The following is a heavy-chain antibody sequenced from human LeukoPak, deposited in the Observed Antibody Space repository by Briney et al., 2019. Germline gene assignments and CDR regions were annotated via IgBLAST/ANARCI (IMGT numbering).Heavy chain of an antibody. J-gene: IGHJ1*01. Sequence: GGSLRLSCAASGFTFSSYSMNWVRQAPGKGLEWVSYISSSSSTIYYADSVKGRFTISRDNAKNSLYLQMNSLRAEDTAVYYCARDVDCSSTSCYGRDGYLQHWGQGTLVTVSS. V-gene: IGHV3-48*04. CDR3: ARDVDCSSTSCYGRDGYLQH. D-gene: IGHD2-2*01. CDR2: ISSSSSTI. CDR1: GFTFSSYS.